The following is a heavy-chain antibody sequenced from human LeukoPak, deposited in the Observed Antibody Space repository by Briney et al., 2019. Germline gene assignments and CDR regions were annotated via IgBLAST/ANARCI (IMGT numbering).Heavy chain of an antibody. CDR1: GFTFSDYH. CDR3: AKDGRRNIVVVPAVRSYMDV. V-gene: IGHV3-11*01. CDR2: ISSSGGII. J-gene: IGHJ6*03. Sequence: GGSLRLSCATSGFTFSDYHMNLIRQAPGKGLEWVSYISSSGGIIYYADSVKGRFTISRDNSKKTLYLQMNSLRAEDTAVYYCAKDGRRNIVVVPAVRSYMDVWGKGTTVTVSS. D-gene: IGHD2-2*01.